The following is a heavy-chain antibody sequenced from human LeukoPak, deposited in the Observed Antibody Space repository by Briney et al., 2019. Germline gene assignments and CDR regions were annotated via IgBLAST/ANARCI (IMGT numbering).Heavy chain of an antibody. V-gene: IGHV4-59*08. Sequence: SETLSLTCTVSGGSISSYYWSWIRQPPGKGLEWIGYMYYSGSTNYNPSLKSRVTISLDTSKNQFSLKLSSVTAADTAVYYCARLASDAFDIWGQGTMVTVSS. J-gene: IGHJ3*02. CDR1: GGSISSYY. CDR3: ARLASDAFDI. D-gene: IGHD2-21*01. CDR2: MYYSGST.